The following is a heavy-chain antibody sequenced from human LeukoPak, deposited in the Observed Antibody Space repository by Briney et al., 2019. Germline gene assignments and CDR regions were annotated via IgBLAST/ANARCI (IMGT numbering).Heavy chain of an antibody. V-gene: IGHV3-23*01. D-gene: IGHD3-22*01. Sequence: PGGSLRLSCAASGFTFSSYAVSWVRQAPGKGLEWVSAISGSGGSTYYADSVKGRFAISRDNSKNTLYLQMNSLRAEDTAVYYCAKVLGPAYLYDTLKQGYFDYWGQGTLVTVSS. CDR2: ISGSGGST. CDR3: AKVLGPAYLYDTLKQGYFDY. CDR1: GFTFSSYA. J-gene: IGHJ4*02.